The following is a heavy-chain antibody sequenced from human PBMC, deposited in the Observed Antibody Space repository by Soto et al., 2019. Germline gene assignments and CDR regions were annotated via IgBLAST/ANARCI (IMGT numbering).Heavy chain of an antibody. CDR1: GFTFSSYG. CDR3: ASLSATVDF. V-gene: IGHV3-74*01. CDR2: IDTDGKSR. J-gene: IGHJ4*02. Sequence: GGSLRLSFVASGFTFSSYGMYWLRQAPGRERVWFSEIDTDGKSRNYADSLKGRFTISTDNAKNTLNLQMNSLTAEDTAVYFCASLSATVDFWGRGTLVTISS. D-gene: IGHD6-13*01.